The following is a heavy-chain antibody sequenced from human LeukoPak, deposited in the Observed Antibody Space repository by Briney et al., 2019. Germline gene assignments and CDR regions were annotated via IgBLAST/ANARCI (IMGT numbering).Heavy chain of an antibody. CDR1: GFTFSSCA. CDR2: ISASGYTL. J-gene: IGHJ4*02. V-gene: IGHV3-48*03. D-gene: IGHD2-15*01. CDR3: ARDVAAAASHLDY. Sequence: QPGGSLRLSCAASGFTFSSCAMNWVRQAPGKGLEWVSYISASGYTLYYADSVKGRFTVSRDNAKNSLHLQLTSLSVEDTAVYYCARDVAAAASHLDYWGQGTLVTVSS.